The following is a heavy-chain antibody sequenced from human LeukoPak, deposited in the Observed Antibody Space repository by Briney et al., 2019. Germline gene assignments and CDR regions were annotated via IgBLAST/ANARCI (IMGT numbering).Heavy chain of an antibody. CDR3: AKGDLSAAAPRAFDF. CDR1: GFTFSNYD. D-gene: IGHD6-13*01. V-gene: IGHV3-23*01. J-gene: IGHJ3*01. CDR2: ITGSGGGT. Sequence: PGGSLRLSCAASGFTFSNYDMSWVRQAPGKGLEWVSAITGSGGGTYYADSVKGRFTISRDNSKNTMYLQMNSLRAEDTAIYYCAKGDLSAAAPRAFDFWGQGTMVTVSS.